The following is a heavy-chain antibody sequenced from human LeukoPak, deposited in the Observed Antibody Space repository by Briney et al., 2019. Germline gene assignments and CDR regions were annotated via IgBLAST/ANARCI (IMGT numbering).Heavy chain of an antibody. J-gene: IGHJ4*02. Sequence: PGGSLRLSCAASGFTFSSYWMSWVRQAPGKGLEWVANIKQDGSEKYYVDSVKGRFTISRDNAKNSLYLQMNSLRAEDTAVYYCARDLYYYDSSGSAPGYWGQGTLVTVSS. V-gene: IGHV3-7*01. CDR2: IKQDGSEK. CDR3: ARDLYYYDSSGSAPGY. CDR1: GFTFSSYW. D-gene: IGHD3-22*01.